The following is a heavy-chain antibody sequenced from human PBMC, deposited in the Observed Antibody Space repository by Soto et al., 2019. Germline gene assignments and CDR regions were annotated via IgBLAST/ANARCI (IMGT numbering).Heavy chain of an antibody. J-gene: IGHJ4*02. CDR3: ARSQDYTGDVFDF. Sequence: QVQLQESGPGVVKPSQTLSLTCTVSGASISSDDYYWSWIRQPPGKGLEWSGYISYSGTTSYNPSLKSRVLFSVDTSKQKFALKLTTGTAEDAAVYYCARSQDYTGDVFDFWGQGSPVTASS. CDR1: GASISSDDYY. CDR2: ISYSGTT. V-gene: IGHV4-30-4*01. D-gene: IGHD4-4*01.